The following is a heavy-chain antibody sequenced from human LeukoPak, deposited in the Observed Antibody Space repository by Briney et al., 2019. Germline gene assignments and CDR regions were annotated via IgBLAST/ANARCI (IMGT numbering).Heavy chain of an antibody. CDR1: GGSISSSSYY. CDR2: IYYSGGT. J-gene: IGHJ4*02. CDR3: ARLVGATNFDY. D-gene: IGHD1-26*01. V-gene: IGHV4-39*01. Sequence: KPSETLSLTCTVSGGSISSSSYYWGWIRQPPGKGLEWIGSIYYSGGTYYNPSLKSRVTISVDTSKNQFSLKLSSVTAADTAVYYCARLVGATNFDYWGQGTLVTVSS.